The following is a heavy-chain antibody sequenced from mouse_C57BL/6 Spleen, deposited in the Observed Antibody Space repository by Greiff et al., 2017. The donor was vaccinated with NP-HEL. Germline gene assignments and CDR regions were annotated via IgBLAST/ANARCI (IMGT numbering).Heavy chain of an antibody. D-gene: IGHD3-2*02. CDR3: ARGPDSSGSGY. CDR2: IYPGDGDT. V-gene: IGHV1-82*01. CDR1: GYAFSSSW. Sequence: QVQLQQSGPELVKPGASVKISCKASGYAFSSSWMNWVKQRPGKGLEWIGRIYPGDGDTNYNGKFKGKATLTADKSSSTAYMQLSSLTSEDSAVYFCARGPDSSGSGYWGQGTTLTVSS. J-gene: IGHJ2*01.